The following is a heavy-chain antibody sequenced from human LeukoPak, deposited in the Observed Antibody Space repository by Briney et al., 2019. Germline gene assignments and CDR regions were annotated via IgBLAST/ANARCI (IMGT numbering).Heavy chain of an antibody. D-gene: IGHD3-10*01. V-gene: IGHV3-7*03. CDR2: IKQDGSEK. CDR1: GFTFSSYW. CDR3: ARAMVRGVMIIYYYGMDV. Sequence: PGGSLRLSCAASGFTFSSYWMSWVRQAPGKGLEWVANIKQDGSEKYYVDSVKGRFTISRDNAKNSLYLQMNSLRAEDTAAYYCARAMVRGVMIIYYYGMDVWGKGTTVTVSS. J-gene: IGHJ6*04.